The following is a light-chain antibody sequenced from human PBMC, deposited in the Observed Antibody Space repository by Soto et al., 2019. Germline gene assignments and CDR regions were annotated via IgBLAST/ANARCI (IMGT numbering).Light chain of an antibody. CDR2: GAS. CDR3: QQYGSSAPIT. CDR1: QSVSSIY. J-gene: IGKJ5*01. V-gene: IGKV3-20*01. Sequence: EIVLTQSPGTLSLSPGERATLSCKASQSVSSIYLGWYQQKPGQAPRLLMYGASSRATGIPERFSGSGSGTDFTLTISRLEPEDFALYYCQQYGSSAPITFGQGTRLEIK.